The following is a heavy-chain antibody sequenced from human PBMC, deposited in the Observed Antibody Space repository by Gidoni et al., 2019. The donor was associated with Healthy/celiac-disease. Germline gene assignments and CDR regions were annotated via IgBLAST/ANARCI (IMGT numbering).Heavy chain of an antibody. J-gene: IGHJ5*02. V-gene: IGHV3-7*03. CDR1: ASTFSTHW. CDR2: IKQDGSEE. Sequence: EVQLVEPGGGLVQPGGSLSSSRAASASTFSTHWMSWVRQAPGKGLEWVANIKQDGSEEYYVDSVKGRFTISRDNAKNSLYLQMNSLRAEDTAVYYCARIADGNYGGVGWFDPWGQGTLVTVSS. D-gene: IGHD4-17*01. CDR3: ARIADGNYGGVGWFDP.